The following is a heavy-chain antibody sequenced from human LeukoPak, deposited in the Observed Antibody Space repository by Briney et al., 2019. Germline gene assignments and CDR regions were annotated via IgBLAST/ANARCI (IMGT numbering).Heavy chain of an antibody. V-gene: IGHV3-9*01. J-gene: IGHJ6*02. CDR2: IDWKNDII. CDR3: AKGGYSRGWSYVDV. D-gene: IGHD6-19*01. Sequence: GGSLRLSCAASGFTFDDYAMHWVGQVPGKGLEWVSGIDWKNDIIGYADSVRGRFTISRDNAKNSLYLQMNSLSAEDTAFYYCAKGGYSRGWSYVDVWGQGTTVTVSS. CDR1: GFTFDDYA.